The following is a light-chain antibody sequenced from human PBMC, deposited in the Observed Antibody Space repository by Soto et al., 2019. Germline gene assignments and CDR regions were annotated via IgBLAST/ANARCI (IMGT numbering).Light chain of an antibody. CDR2: KAS. V-gene: IGKV1-5*03. CDR1: QSISNW. J-gene: IGKJ1*01. CDR3: QQYNDYSPT. Sequence: DIQITQAPSTLSASVGDTVTITCRASQSISNWLAWYQQKPGKAPNLLIYKASSLESGVPSRFSGSGSGTEFTLTISSLQPDDFATYYCQQYNDYSPTFGQGTKVDI.